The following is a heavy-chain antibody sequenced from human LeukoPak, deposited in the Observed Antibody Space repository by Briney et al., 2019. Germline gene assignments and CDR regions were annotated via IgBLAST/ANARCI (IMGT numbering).Heavy chain of an antibody. V-gene: IGHV3-66*01. Sequence: GGSLRLSCAASGSTVSSNYMSWVRQAPGKGLEWVSFIYSGGSTYYADSVKGRFTVSRDNSKNTLYLQMNSLRAEDTAVYSCAKDQGAAYDYVLGRDHWGQGTLVSVSS. CDR2: IYSGGST. CDR3: AKDQGAAYDYVLGRDH. J-gene: IGHJ4*02. CDR1: GSTVSSNY. D-gene: IGHD3-16*01.